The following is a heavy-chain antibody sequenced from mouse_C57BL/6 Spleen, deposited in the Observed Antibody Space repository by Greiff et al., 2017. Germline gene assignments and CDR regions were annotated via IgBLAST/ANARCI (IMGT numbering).Heavy chain of an antibody. CDR1: GYTFTSYT. D-gene: IGHD4-1*01. CDR3: ARSGLGRGYFDV. CDR2: INPSSGYT. J-gene: IGHJ1*03. Sequence: QVQLKQSGAELARPGASVKMSCKASGYTFTSYTMHWVKQRPGQGLEWIGYINPSSGYTKYNQKFKDKATLTADKSSSTAYMQLSSLTSEDSAVYYCARSGLGRGYFDVWGTGTTVTVSS. V-gene: IGHV1-4*01.